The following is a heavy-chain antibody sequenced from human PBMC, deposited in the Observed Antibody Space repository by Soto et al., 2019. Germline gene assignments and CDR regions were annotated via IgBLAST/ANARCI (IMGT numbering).Heavy chain of an antibody. D-gene: IGHD1-26*01. J-gene: IGHJ4*02. CDR2: IYYSGST. V-gene: IGHV4-39*07. Sequence: SETLSLTCTVSGGSISSSSYYWGWIRQPPGKGLEWIGSIYYSGSTYYNPSLKSRVTISVDTSKNQFSLKLSSVTAADTAVYYCAADGGSYYGYFDYWGQGTLVTVSS. CDR1: GGSISSSSYY. CDR3: AADGGSYYGYFDY.